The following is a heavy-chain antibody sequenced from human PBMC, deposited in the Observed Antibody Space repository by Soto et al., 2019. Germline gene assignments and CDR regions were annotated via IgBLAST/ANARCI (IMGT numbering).Heavy chain of an antibody. Sequence: ESGGGVVQPGRSLRLSCVASGFTFSSYGMHWVRQAPGKGLEWVAVISYDGSNKYYADSVKGRFTISRDHSKNTLYLQMNSLRAEDTAVYYCAKDRSSSWTLDYWGQATLVTVSS. CDR1: GFTFSSYG. CDR3: AKDRSSSWTLDY. CDR2: ISYDGSNK. V-gene: IGHV3-30*18. J-gene: IGHJ4*02. D-gene: IGHD6-13*01.